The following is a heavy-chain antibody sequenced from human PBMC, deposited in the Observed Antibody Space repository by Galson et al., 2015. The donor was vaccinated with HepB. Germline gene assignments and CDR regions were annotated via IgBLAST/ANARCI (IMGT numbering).Heavy chain of an antibody. CDR1: GLTFSSYG. J-gene: IGHJ4*02. Sequence: SLRLPCAASGLTFSSYGMHWVRQAPGKGLEWVAVISYDGSNKYYADSVKGRFTISRDNSKNTLYLQMNSLRAEDTAVYYCAKGRQQLVLGGPFDYWGQGTLVTVSS. D-gene: IGHD6-13*01. CDR2: ISYDGSNK. CDR3: AKGRQQLVLGGPFDY. V-gene: IGHV3-30*18.